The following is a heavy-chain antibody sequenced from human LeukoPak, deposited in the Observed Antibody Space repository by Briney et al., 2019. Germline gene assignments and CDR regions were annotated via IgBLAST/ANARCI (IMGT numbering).Heavy chain of an antibody. CDR3: AKDYSGSYYGYFQH. V-gene: IGHV3-23*01. D-gene: IGHD1-26*01. Sequence: GGSLRLSCAASGFTFSSYAMSWVRQAPGKGLEWVSTISGSGGSTYYAESVKGRFTISRDNSKNTLFLQMNSLGADDTAVYYCAKDYSGSYYGYFQHWGQGTLVTVSS. J-gene: IGHJ1*01. CDR1: GFTFSSYA. CDR2: ISGSGGST.